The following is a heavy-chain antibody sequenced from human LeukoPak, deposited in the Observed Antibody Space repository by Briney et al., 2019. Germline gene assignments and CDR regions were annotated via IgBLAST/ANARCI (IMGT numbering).Heavy chain of an antibody. CDR1: GFTFSSYA. Sequence: GGSLRLSCVASGFTFSSYAMSWVRQAPGKGLEWVSGISGSGGSTYYADSVKGRFTISRDNSKNTLFLQMNSLRAEDTAVYYCAKDTYSSGWYPYFDYWGQGTLVTVSS. CDR2: ISGSGGST. D-gene: IGHD6-19*01. CDR3: AKDTYSSGWYPYFDY. J-gene: IGHJ4*02. V-gene: IGHV3-23*01.